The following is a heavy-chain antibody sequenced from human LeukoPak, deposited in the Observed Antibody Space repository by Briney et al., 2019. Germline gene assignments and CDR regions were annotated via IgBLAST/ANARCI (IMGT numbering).Heavy chain of an antibody. D-gene: IGHD6-13*01. CDR1: GYTFTSYY. CDR2: INPSGGST. CDR3: ARGGYSSSWYPAPTDY. V-gene: IGHV1-46*03. J-gene: IGHJ4*02. Sequence: ASVKVSCKASGYTFTSYYMHWVRQAPGQGLEWMGIINPSGGSTSYAQKFQGRVTMTRDTSTSTVYMELSSLRSEDTAVYYCARGGYSSSWYPAPTDYWGQGTLVTVSS.